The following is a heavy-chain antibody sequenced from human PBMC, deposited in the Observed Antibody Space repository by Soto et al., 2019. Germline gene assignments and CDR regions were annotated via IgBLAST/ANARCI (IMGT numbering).Heavy chain of an antibody. CDR1: GFTFSSYA. J-gene: IGHJ6*02. CDR3: ARDYYRFNSGYGFSMDV. CDR2: ISYDGSNK. V-gene: IGHV3-30-3*01. Sequence: VGSLRLSCAASGFTFSSYAMHWVRQAPGKGLEWVAVISYDGSNKYYADSVKGRFTISRDNSKNTLYLQMNSLRAEDTAVYYCARDYYRFNSGYGFSMDVWGQGTTVTVSS. D-gene: IGHD5-12*01.